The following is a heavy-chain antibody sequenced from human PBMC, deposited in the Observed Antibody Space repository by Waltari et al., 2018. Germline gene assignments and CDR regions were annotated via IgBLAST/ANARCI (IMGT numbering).Heavy chain of an antibody. Sequence: EVQLLESGGGLVQPGGSPRLSCAASGFTFSNYAMSWVRQAPGTGLEWVSIISGSGGATYYADSVKGRFTISRDKSKNTIYLQMNSLRAEDTAIYYCAKSGSNYVSYWYFDLWGRGTLVTVSS. CDR3: AKSGSNYVSYWYFDL. CDR1: GFTFSNYA. CDR2: ISGSGGAT. V-gene: IGHV3-23*01. J-gene: IGHJ2*01. D-gene: IGHD4-4*01.